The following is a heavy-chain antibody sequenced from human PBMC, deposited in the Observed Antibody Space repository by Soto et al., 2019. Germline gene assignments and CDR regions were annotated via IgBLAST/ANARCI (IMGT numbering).Heavy chain of an antibody. CDR3: ASLIAAAGPPHSPRYYYGMDV. J-gene: IGHJ6*02. CDR1: GGTFSSYA. CDR2: IIPILGTA. Sequence: QVQLVQSGAEVKKPGSSVKVSCKASGGTFSSYAISWVRQAPGQGLEWMGGIIPILGTADYAQKFQGRVTITADESTSTAYMELSSLRPEDTAVYYCASLIAAAGPPHSPRYYYGMDVWGQGTTVTVSS. D-gene: IGHD6-13*01. V-gene: IGHV1-69*11.